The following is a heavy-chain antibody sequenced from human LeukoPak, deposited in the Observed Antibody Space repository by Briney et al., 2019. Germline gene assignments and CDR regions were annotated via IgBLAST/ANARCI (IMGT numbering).Heavy chain of an antibody. V-gene: IGHV3-7*01. CDR1: GFTFTRYW. D-gene: IGHD4-11*01. CDR3: ARDGDYIMPPFDY. CDR2: IKQDGSET. Sequence: GGSLRLSCSASGFTFTRYWMSCVRQAPGRGLEWVANIKQDGSETHYVDSVKGRFTISRDNARNLVYLQMNSLRDDDTAVYYCARDGDYIMPPFDYWGQGILVTVSS. J-gene: IGHJ4*02.